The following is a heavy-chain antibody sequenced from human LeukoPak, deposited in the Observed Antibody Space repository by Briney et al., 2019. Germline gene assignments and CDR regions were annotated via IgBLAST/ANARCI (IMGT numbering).Heavy chain of an antibody. J-gene: IGHJ6*02. V-gene: IGHV3-21*01. CDR2: ISSSSSYI. CDR1: GFTFSSYS. CDR3: ARADCSSTSCYVYYYGMDV. D-gene: IGHD2-2*01. Sequence: PGGSLRLSCAASGFTFSSYSMNWVRQAPGKGLEWVSSISSSSSYIYYADSVKGRFTISRDNAKNSLYLQMNSLRAEDTAVYYCARADCSSTSCYVYYYGMDVWGQGTTVTVSS.